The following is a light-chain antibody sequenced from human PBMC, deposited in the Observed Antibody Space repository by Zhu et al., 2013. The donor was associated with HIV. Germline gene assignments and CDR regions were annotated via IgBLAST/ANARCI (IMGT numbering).Light chain of an antibody. V-gene: IGKV3D-20*02. Sequence: EVVLTQSPGTLSLSPGERATLSCRASESITGRYLAWHQHKPGQAPRLLIYGASNRATDIPDRFSGSGSGTDFTLTISNVEPEDFAVYYCQQRSNWPPGATFGQGTRLAIK. CDR3: QQRSNWPPGAT. CDR1: ESITGRY. J-gene: IGKJ1*01. CDR2: GAS.